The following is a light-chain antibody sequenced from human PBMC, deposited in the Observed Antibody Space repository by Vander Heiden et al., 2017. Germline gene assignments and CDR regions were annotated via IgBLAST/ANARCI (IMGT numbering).Light chain of an antibody. V-gene: IGKV1-5*03. CDR3: QQYNSYPLYT. J-gene: IGKJ2*01. CDR1: QSISSW. Sequence: DIQMPQSPSTLSASVGDRVTITCRASQSISSWLAWYQQKPGKAPKLLIYKASSLESGVPSRFSGSGSGTEFTLTISSLQPDDFATYYCQQYNSYPLYTCGQGTKLEIK. CDR2: KAS.